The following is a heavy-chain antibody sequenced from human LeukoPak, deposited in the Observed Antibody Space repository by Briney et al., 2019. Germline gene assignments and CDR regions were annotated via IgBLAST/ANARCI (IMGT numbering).Heavy chain of an antibody. CDR2: IYYSGST. CDR1: GGSISSYY. J-gene: IGHJ4*02. CDR3: ASYSGSYGTFDY. D-gene: IGHD1-26*01. V-gene: IGHV4-59*01. Sequence: SETLSLTCTVSGGSISSYYWSWIRQPPGKGLEWIGYIYYSGSTNYNPSLKSRVTISVDTSKNQFSLKLSSVTAADTTVYCCASYSGSYGTFDYWGQGTLVTVSS.